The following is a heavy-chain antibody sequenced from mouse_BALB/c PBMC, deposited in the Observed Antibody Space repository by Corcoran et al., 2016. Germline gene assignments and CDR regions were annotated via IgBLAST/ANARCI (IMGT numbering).Heavy chain of an antibody. J-gene: IGHJ2*01. CDR3: AKYYYGRYYFDY. V-gene: IGHV9-1*02. CDR1: GYTCTHYG. Sequence: QIQLVQSGPELKKPGETVKISCKASGYTCTHYGMNWVKQSPGKGLKWMGWINTYTGEPTYADDFKGRFAFSLETSASTAHLQINNLKNEDMATYFCAKYYYGRYYFDYGGQGTTLTVSS. D-gene: IGHD1-1*01. CDR2: INTYTGEP.